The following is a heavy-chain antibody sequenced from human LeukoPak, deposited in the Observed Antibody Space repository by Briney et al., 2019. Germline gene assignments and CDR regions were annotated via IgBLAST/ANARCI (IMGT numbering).Heavy chain of an antibody. Sequence: GGSLRLSCAASGFTFSSYSMNWVRQAPGKGLEWVSYISSSSSTIYYADSVKGRFTISRGNAKNSLYLQMNSLRAEDTAVYYCARGYDSSGYRGGYWGQGTLVTVSS. V-gene: IGHV3-48*04. CDR3: ARGYDSSGYRGGY. J-gene: IGHJ4*02. CDR1: GFTFSSYS. D-gene: IGHD3-22*01. CDR2: ISSSSSTI.